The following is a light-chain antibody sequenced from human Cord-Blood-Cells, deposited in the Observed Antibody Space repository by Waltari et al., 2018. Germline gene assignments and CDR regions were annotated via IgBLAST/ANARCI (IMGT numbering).Light chain of an antibody. CDR3: QQHNSYRLT. Sequence: DLQLTQSPSFLSASVGDRVTITCRASQGISSYLAWYQQKPGKAPKLLIYAASTLQSGIPSRFSGSGSGTEFTLTISSLQPEDVATYYCQQHNSYRLTFGPGTKVDIK. CDR1: QGISSY. V-gene: IGKV1-9*01. CDR2: AAS. J-gene: IGKJ3*01.